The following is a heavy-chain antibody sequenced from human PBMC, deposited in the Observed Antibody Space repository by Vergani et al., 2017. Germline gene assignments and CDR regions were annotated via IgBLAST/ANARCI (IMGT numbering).Heavy chain of an antibody. J-gene: IGHJ4*02. CDR3: ARGDYDILTGFGD. CDR1: GYTFSNYY. CDR2: INPSGGQK. V-gene: IGHV1-46*03. D-gene: IGHD3-9*01. Sequence: QVQVVQSGAEVKKSGASVKVSCKTSGYTFSNYYMHWVRQAPGQGLEWMGIINPSGGQKNYAQKFQGRVTMTRDTSTSTVYMELSSLRSEDTAIYYCARGDYDILTGFGDWGQGTLVIVSA.